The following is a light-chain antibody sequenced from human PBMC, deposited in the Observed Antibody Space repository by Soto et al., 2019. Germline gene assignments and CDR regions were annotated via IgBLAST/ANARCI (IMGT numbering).Light chain of an antibody. CDR3: QHYNSYST. J-gene: IGKJ1*01. CDR2: DAY. V-gene: IGKV1-5*01. CDR1: QSLNSL. Sequence: DIQMTQCPSTLSPSVGDRVTITCRASQSLNSLLAWYQQKPGRAPKLLIYDAYTLESGVPSRFSGSGSGTEFPLTISSMKPDDFATYYCQHYNSYSTFGQGTKVDIK.